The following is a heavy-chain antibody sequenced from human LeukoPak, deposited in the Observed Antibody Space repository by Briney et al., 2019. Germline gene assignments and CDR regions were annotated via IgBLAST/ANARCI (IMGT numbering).Heavy chain of an antibody. V-gene: IGHV3-53*01. CDR1: GFTFSSYA. CDR2: IYSGGST. Sequence: GSLRLSCAASGFTFSSYAMNWVRQAPGKGLEWVSVIYSGGSTYYADSVKGRFTISRDNSKNTLYLQMNSLRAEDTAVYYCARGAKVATTVYYFDYWGQGTLVAVSS. D-gene: IGHD5-12*01. J-gene: IGHJ4*02. CDR3: ARGAKVATTVYYFDY.